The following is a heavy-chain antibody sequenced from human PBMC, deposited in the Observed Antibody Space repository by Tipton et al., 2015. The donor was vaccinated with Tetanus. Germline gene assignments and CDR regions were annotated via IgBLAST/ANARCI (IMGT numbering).Heavy chain of an antibody. CDR3: ARDFRPIFGVAQPFVP. V-gene: IGHV3-48*02. Sequence: SLRLSCAASGFTFSSYNMNWVRQAPGKGLEWVSHISGTGTTVDYADSVKGRFTISRDNAKNSLYLQMNSLRDEDTAIYYCARDFRPIFGVAQPFVPWGQGTLVTVSS. CDR2: ISGTGTTV. J-gene: IGHJ5*02. D-gene: IGHD3-3*01. CDR1: GFTFSSYN.